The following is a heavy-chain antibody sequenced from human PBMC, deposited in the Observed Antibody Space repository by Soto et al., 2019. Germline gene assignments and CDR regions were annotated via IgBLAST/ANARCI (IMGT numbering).Heavy chain of an antibody. J-gene: IGHJ4*02. CDR3: ARGSAKKGGATYYFDY. V-gene: IGHV4-31*03. D-gene: IGHD2-21*01. CDR2: IYYSGST. CDR1: GGSISIGGYY. Sequence: PSETLSLTCTVSGGSISIGGYYWSWIRQHPGKGLEWIGYIYYSGSTYYNPSLKSRVTISVDTSKNQFSLKLSSVTAADTAVYYCARGSAKKGGATYYFDYWGQGTLVTVSS.